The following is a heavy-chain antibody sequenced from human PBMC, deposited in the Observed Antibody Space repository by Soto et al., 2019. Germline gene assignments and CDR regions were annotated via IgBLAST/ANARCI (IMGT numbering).Heavy chain of an antibody. J-gene: IGHJ4*02. V-gene: IGHV3-23*01. CDR1: GFTFSNYA. D-gene: IGHD6-13*01. Sequence: EVQLLESGGGLVQPGGSLRLSCGASGFTFSNYAVTWVRQAPGKGLEWVSTISGNGGSTYYADSVKGRFTISRDNSKDTLYRQMNSLRAENTAVYYCARDQGSSWYEIDYWGLGTLVTVS. CDR3: ARDQGSSWYEIDY. CDR2: ISGNGGST.